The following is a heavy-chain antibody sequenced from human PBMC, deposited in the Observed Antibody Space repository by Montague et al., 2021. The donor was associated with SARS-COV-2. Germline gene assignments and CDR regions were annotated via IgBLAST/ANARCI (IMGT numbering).Heavy chain of an antibody. Sequence: SETLSLTCAVHGTSFSGYYWNWIRQPPGKGLEWIGEINHGGSTKYSPSLKSRLTISADTSKNQFYLKLTSVAAADTAVYYCARLRDGVVPSPILGVGPYYSYYYMDVWGRGTKVTVSS. CDR1: GTSFSGYY. D-gene: IGHD3-10*01. J-gene: IGHJ6*03. CDR3: ARLRDGVVPSPILGVGPYYSYYYMDV. CDR2: INHGGST. V-gene: IGHV4-34*01.